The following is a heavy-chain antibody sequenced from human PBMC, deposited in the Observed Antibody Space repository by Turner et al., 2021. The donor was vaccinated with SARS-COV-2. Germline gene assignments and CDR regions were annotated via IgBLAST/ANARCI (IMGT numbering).Heavy chain of an antibody. J-gene: IGHJ4*02. CDR1: GFTFSSYA. CDR2: ISEDGSNK. D-gene: IGHD3-16*01. CDR3: ARDGGGMLRK. V-gene: IGHV3-30-3*01. Sequence: LLLLGSGGVLVRPCVSLRLSCSASGFTFSSYAMHWVRQTPGKGLEWVEIISEDGSNKYYADTVKGRFTISRDNSKSTLYLQMNSLRAEETAVYYCARDGGGMLRKWGQGTLVTVSS.